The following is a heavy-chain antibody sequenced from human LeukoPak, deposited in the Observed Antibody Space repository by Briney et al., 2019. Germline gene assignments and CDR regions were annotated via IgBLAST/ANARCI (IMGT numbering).Heavy chain of an antibody. CDR3: ARYIQLWSPSGYYYYMDV. Sequence: PSETLSLTCTVSGGSISSYYWSWIRQPPGKGLEWIGYIYYSGSTNYNPSLKSRVTISVDTSKNQFSLKLSSVTAADTAVYCCARYIQLWSPSGYYYYMDVWGKGTTVTVSS. CDR1: GGSISSYY. D-gene: IGHD5-18*01. V-gene: IGHV4-59*01. CDR2: IYYSGST. J-gene: IGHJ6*03.